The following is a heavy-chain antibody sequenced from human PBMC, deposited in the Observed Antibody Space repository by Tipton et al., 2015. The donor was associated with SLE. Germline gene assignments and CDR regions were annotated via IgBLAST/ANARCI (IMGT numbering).Heavy chain of an antibody. CDR2: IYHSGST. CDR3: ARTKGSGSYRSGMDV. Sequence: TLSLTCAVSGGSISSSNWWSWVRQPPGKGLEWIGEIYHSGSTNYNPSLKSRVTISVDKSKNQFSLKLSSVTAADTAVYYCARTKGSGSYRSGMDVWGQGPTVTVSS. V-gene: IGHV4-4*02. CDR1: GGSISSSNW. D-gene: IGHD3-10*01. J-gene: IGHJ6*02.